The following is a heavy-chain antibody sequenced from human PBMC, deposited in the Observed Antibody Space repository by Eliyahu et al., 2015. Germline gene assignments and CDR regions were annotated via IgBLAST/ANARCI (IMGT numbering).Heavy chain of an antibody. Sequence: QVQLQQWGAGLLKPSETLSLTXAVYGGSFSGYYWSWXXXPPGKGLXXXGEINHSGSTNXNPSLKSRVTISVDTSKNQFSLKLSSVTAADTAVYYCARGRRAMVRGVAPWFDPWGQGTLVTVSS. J-gene: IGHJ5*02. CDR1: GGSFSGYY. CDR2: INHSGST. D-gene: IGHD3-10*01. CDR3: ARGRRAMVRGVAPWFDP. V-gene: IGHV4-34*01.